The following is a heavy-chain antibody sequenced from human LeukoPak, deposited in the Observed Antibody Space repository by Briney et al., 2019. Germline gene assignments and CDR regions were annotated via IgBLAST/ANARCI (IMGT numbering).Heavy chain of an antibody. CDR2: ISYDGSNK. CDR3: ARDRGNSYVFDY. D-gene: IGHD2-8*01. J-gene: IGHJ4*02. V-gene: IGHV3-30-3*01. CDR1: GFTFSSYA. Sequence: GGSLRLSCAASGFTFSSYAMHWVRQAPGKGLEWVAVISYDGSNKYYADSAKGRFTISRDNSKNTLYLQMNSLRAEDTAVYYCARDRGNSYVFDYWGLGTLVTVSS.